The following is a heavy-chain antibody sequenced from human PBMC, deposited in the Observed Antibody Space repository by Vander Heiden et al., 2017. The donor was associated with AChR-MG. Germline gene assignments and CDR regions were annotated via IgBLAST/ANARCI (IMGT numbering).Heavy chain of an antibody. D-gene: IGHD6-13*01. CDR1: GFTFSSYD. J-gene: IGHJ6*03. CDR3: ARAPGINLAAHQSGHMDA. V-gene: IGHV3-13*01. Sequence: EVQLVESGGGLVQPGGSLRLSCAASGFTFSSYDLHWFRQGSGKGLEWVAGMGTADDTYYLASVKGQFSISRENAKNSLYLQMNSLRAGDTAVYYCARAPGINLAAHQSGHMDAWGKGTTVTVSS. CDR2: MGTADDT.